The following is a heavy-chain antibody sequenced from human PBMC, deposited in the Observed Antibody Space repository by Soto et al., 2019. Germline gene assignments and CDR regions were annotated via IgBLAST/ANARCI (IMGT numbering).Heavy chain of an antibody. V-gene: IGHV3-21*01. CDR2: ISSSSSYI. J-gene: IGHJ4*02. CDR1: GFTFSSYS. CDR3: ASSPLVVVAAAYFDY. Sequence: GGSLRLSCTASGFTFSSYSMNWVRQAPGKGLEWVSSISSSSSYIYYADSVKGRFTISRDNAKNSLYLQMNSLRAEDTAVYYCASSPLVVVAAAYFDYWGQGTLVTVSS. D-gene: IGHD2-15*01.